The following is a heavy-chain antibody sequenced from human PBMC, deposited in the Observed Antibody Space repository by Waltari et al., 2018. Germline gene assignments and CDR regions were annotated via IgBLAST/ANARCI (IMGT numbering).Heavy chain of an antibody. CDR1: GFTFSHYW. CDR2: IKEDGSEN. J-gene: IGHJ4*02. D-gene: IGHD3-16*01. V-gene: IGHV3-7*01. CDR3: TRDPLRRYDY. Sequence: EVQLVESGGGLVQPGGSLRLSCVASGFTFSHYWITWVRQAPGQGLEWVASIKEDGSENHYVDSVKGRFTISRDNAENSVNLQMNSLRAEDTAVYYCTRDPLRRYDYWGQGTLGTVSS.